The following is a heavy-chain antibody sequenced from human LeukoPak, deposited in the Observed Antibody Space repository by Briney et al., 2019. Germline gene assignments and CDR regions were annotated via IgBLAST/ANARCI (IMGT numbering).Heavy chain of an antibody. Sequence: ASVKVSCKASGYTFTSYDINWVRQATGQGLERMGWMNPNSGNTGYAQKFQGRVTMTRNTSISTAYMELSSLRSEDTAVYYCARGGTVPREGWYYMDVWGKGTTVTVSS. V-gene: IGHV1-8*01. CDR1: GYTFTSYD. D-gene: IGHD6-19*01. J-gene: IGHJ6*03. CDR3: ARGGTVPREGWYYMDV. CDR2: MNPNSGNT.